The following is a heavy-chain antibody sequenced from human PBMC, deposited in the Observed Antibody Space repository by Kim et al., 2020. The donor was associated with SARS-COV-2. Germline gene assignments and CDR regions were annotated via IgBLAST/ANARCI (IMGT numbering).Heavy chain of an antibody. V-gene: IGHV2-5*01. J-gene: IGHJ4*02. D-gene: IGHD3-16*02. Sequence: KRYSPSLKSRLTITKDTSKNQVVLTMTNMDPVDTATYYCAHLFGGYRFDYWGQGTLVTVSS. CDR3: AHLFGGYRFDY. CDR2: K.